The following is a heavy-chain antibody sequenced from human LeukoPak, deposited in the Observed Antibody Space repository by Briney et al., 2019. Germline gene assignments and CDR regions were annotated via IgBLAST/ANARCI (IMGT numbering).Heavy chain of an antibody. CDR2: IYHSGST. V-gene: IGHV4-38-2*01. CDR3: TTLRGSSGWYDY. D-gene: IGHD6-19*01. CDR1: GYSISSGYY. Sequence: PSETLSLTCAVSGYSISSGYYWGWIRQPPGKGLEWIGSIYHSGSTYYNPSLKSRVTISVDTSKNQFSLKLRSVNAADTAVYYCTTLRGSSGWYDYWGQGTLVTVSS. J-gene: IGHJ4*02.